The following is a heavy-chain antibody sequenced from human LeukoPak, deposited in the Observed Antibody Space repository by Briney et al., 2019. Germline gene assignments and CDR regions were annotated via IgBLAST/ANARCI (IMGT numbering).Heavy chain of an antibody. V-gene: IGHV1-8*01. J-gene: IGHJ6*02. Sequence: ASVKVSRKASGYTFTSYDINWVRQATGQGLEWMGWMNPNSGNTGYAQKFQGRVTMTRNTSIITAYMELSSLRSEDTAVYYCARDHLPHCSSTSCYTHYYGMDVWGQGTTVTVSS. CDR3: ARDHLPHCSSTSCYTHYYGMDV. CDR1: GYTFTSYD. CDR2: MNPNSGNT. D-gene: IGHD2-2*02.